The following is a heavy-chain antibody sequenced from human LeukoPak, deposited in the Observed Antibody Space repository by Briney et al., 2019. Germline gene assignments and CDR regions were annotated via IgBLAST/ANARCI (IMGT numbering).Heavy chain of an antibody. CDR2: IHPGDSDT. D-gene: IGHD3-10*01. Sequence: GESLKISCQASGYTFANYWIVWVRQMPGKGLEWMGIIHPGDSDTRYSPSFQGQVTISADKSINTAYLQWSSLEASDTDMYYCAKGTLVGGFDYWGQGTLVTVSS. CDR3: AKGTLVGGFDY. J-gene: IGHJ4*02. V-gene: IGHV5-51*01. CDR1: GYTFANYW.